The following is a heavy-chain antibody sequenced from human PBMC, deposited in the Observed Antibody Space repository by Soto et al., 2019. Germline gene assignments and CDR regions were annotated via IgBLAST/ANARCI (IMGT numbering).Heavy chain of an antibody. CDR1: GFAFDTFA. Sequence: QLLESGGGLVQPGGSLRLSCGASGFAFDTFAMSWLRQAPGKGLEWISTIVRSGDTTYYADSVKGRFTISRDNSNKTLYLQMNSLRAEDTAIFYCAKRGFGGRHLDYWGQGIVVTVSS. CDR3: AKRGFGGRHLDY. CDR2: IVRSGDTT. J-gene: IGHJ4*02. V-gene: IGHV3-23*01. D-gene: IGHD3-10*01.